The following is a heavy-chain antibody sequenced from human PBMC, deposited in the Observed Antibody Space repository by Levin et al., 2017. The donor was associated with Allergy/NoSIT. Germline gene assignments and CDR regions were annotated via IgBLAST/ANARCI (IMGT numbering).Heavy chain of an antibody. CDR3: ARGPYSSSSPFCY. Sequence: SETLSLTCAVYGGSFSGYYWSWIRQPPGKGLEWIGEINHSGSTNYNPSLKSRVTITVDTSKNQFSLKLSSVTAADTAVYYCARGPYSSSSPFCYWGQGTLVTVSS. D-gene: IGHD6-13*01. CDR2: INHSGST. V-gene: IGHV4-34*01. CDR1: GGSFSGYY. J-gene: IGHJ4*02.